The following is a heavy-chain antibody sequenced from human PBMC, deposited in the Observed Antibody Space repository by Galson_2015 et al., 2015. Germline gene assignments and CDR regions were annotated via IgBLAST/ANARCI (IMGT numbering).Heavy chain of an antibody. CDR3: ARGGVIVVVPAATRQGGYGMDV. V-gene: IGHV4-39*07. J-gene: IGHJ6*02. Sequence: ETLSLTCTVSGGSISRRSYYWAWIRQPPGQGLEWIGEINHSGSTNYNPSLKSRVTISVDTSKNQFSLKLSSVTAADTAVYYCARGGVIVVVPAATRQGGYGMDVWGQGTTVTVSS. CDR1: GGSISRRSYY. D-gene: IGHD2-2*01. CDR2: INHSGST.